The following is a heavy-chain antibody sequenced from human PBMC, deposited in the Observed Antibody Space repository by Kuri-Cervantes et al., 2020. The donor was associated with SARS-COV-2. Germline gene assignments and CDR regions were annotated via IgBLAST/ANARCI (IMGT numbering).Heavy chain of an antibody. CDR3: RIYFLEWSLDY. Sequence: GESLKISCTASGFMFYIHWMSWVRQAPGKGLEWVGFVRRDGSNYYYADSVKGRFTISRDNAKNSLYLQMNSLRAEDTAVYYCRIYFLEWSLDYWGQGTLVTVSS. CDR2: VRRDGSNY. J-gene: IGHJ4*02. CDR1: GFMFYIHW. D-gene: IGHD3-3*01. V-gene: IGHV3-30*02.